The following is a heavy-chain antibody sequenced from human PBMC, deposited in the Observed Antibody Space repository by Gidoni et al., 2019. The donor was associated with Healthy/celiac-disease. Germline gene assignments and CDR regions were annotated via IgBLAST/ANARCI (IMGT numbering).Heavy chain of an antibody. CDR1: GFTSSSYS. CDR3: ASSQYSSGYGMDV. V-gene: IGHV3-21*01. Sequence: EVQLVEYGGGLVKPGGSLRLSCAASGFTSSSYSMNWVRQAPGKGLEWVSSISSSSSYIYYADSVKGRFTISRDNAKNSLYLQMNSLRAEDTAVYYCASSQYSSGYGMDVWGQGTTVTVSS. D-gene: IGHD3-22*01. CDR2: ISSSSSYI. J-gene: IGHJ6*02.